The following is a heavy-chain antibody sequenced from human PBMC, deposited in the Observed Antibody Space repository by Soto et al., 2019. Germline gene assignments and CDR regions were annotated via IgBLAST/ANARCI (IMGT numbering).Heavy chain of an antibody. D-gene: IGHD3-22*01. CDR2: IYYSGNT. CDR1: GGSISSYY. Sequence: PSETLSLTCTVSGGSISSYYWSWIRQPPGKGLEWIGYIYYSGNTYYNPSLKSRVTISVDTSKNQFSLKLSSVTAADTAVYYCARDTIGYSENDYWGQGTLVTVSS. CDR3: ARDTIGYSENDY. J-gene: IGHJ4*02. V-gene: IGHV4-30-4*01.